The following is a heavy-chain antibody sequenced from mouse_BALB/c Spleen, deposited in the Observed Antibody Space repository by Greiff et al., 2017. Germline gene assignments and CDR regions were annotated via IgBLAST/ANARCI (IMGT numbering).Heavy chain of an antibody. CDR3: ARYDGNFYWYFDV. J-gene: IGHJ1*01. V-gene: IGHV3-8*02. D-gene: IGHD2-1*01. CDR1: GDSITSGY. Sequence: EVQLQESGPSLVKPSQTLSLTCSVTGDSITSGYWNWIRKFPGNKLEYMGYISYSGSTYYNPSLKSRISITRDTSKNQYYLQLNSVTTEDTATYYCARYDGNFYWYFDVWGAGTTVTVSS. CDR2: ISYSGST.